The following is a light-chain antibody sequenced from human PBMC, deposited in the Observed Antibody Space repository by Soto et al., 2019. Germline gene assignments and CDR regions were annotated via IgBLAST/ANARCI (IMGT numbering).Light chain of an antibody. CDR1: SSDVGDYNY. CDR2: DVS. CDR3: SSYTSSSTRV. J-gene: IGLJ1*01. V-gene: IGLV2-14*01. Sequence: QSVLTQPASVSGSPGQSITISCTGTSSDVGDYNYVSWYQQHPGKAPKLMIFDVSNRPSGVSNRFPGSKSGNTASLTISGLQAEDEADYCCSSYTSSSTRVFGTGTKLTVL.